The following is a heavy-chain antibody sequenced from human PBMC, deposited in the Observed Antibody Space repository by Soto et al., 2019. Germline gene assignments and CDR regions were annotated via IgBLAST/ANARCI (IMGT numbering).Heavy chain of an antibody. CDR1: GFTFSSYA. V-gene: IGHV3-30-3*01. CDR3: ARDPTVVTFYFDY. D-gene: IGHD4-17*01. J-gene: IGHJ4*02. CDR2: ISYDGSTK. Sequence: GGSLRLSCAASGFTFSSYAMHWVRQAPGKGLEWVAVISYDGSTKYYADSVKGRFTISRDNSKNTLYLQMNSLRAEDTAVYYCARDPTVVTFYFDYWGQGTLVTVSS.